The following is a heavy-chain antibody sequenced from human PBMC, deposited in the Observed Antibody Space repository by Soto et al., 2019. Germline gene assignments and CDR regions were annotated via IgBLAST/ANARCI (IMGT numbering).Heavy chain of an antibody. CDR3: ATSVGANGYDFY. CDR2: ISPSSDTI. V-gene: IGHV3-48*02. Sequence: GSLRLSCAGSGLTFSNYNMNWVRQAPGKGLEWISFISPSSDTIYYADSVRGRFTISRDNAKNSLFLQMNSLRDEDTAVYYCATSVGANGYDFYWGQGTLVTVSS. D-gene: IGHD5-12*01. CDR1: GLTFSNYN. J-gene: IGHJ4*02.